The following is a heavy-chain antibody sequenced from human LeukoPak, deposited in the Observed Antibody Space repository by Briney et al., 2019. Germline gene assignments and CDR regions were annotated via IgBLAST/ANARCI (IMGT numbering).Heavy chain of an antibody. CDR3: TAASVTMVRGVMNRDGFDV. Sequence: GGSLRLSCAGSGFTFRNAWMSWLRQAPGKGLEWVGRIMSKTDGGTTAYAATVKGRFTISRYDSKNTLYLQMKGLETEDTAVYYCTAASVTMVRGVMNRDGFDVWGPGKMVIVSS. CDR2: IMSKTDGGTT. V-gene: IGHV3-15*01. CDR1: GFTFRNAW. D-gene: IGHD3-10*01. J-gene: IGHJ3*01.